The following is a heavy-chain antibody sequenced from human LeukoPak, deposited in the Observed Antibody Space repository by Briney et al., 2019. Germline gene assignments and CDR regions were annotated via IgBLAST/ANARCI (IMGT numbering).Heavy chain of an antibody. CDR2: ISAYNGNT. CDR1: GYTFTSYG. CDR3: ARVHPSPDDILTGYYNGAFDI. Sequence: ASVKVSCKASGYTFTSYGISWVRQAPGQGLEWMGWISAYNGNTNYAQKLQGRVTMTTDTSTSTAYMELRSLRSDDTAVYYCARVHPSPDDILTGYYNGAFDIWGQGTMVTVSS. V-gene: IGHV1-18*01. D-gene: IGHD3-9*01. J-gene: IGHJ3*02.